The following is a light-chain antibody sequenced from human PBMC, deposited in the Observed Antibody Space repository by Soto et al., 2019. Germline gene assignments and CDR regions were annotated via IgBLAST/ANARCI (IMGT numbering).Light chain of an antibody. CDR2: AAS. CDR1: QGISRW. CDR3: LQHKSYQWT. V-gene: IGKV1-12*01. J-gene: IGKJ1*01. Sequence: DIQMTQSPSSVSSSVGDRVTVTCRASQGISRWLAWYQQKPGRAPKLLIYAASNLQSGVPSRFSGSGSGTEFSLTIDTLEPEDFATYFCLQHKSYQWTFGQGTKVDIK.